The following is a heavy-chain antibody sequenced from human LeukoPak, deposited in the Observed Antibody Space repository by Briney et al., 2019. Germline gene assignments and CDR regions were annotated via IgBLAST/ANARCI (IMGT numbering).Heavy chain of an antibody. J-gene: IGHJ4*02. CDR2: IWYDGSNK. CDR3: ARDQGYSSSWYNY. V-gene: IGHV3-33*01. Sequence: GRSLRLSCAASGFTFSSYGMHWVRQAPGKGLEWVAVIWYDGSNKYYADSVKGRFTISRDNSKNTLYLQMNSLRAEDTAVYYCARDQGYSSSWYNYWGQGTLVTVSS. D-gene: IGHD6-13*01. CDR1: GFTFSSYG.